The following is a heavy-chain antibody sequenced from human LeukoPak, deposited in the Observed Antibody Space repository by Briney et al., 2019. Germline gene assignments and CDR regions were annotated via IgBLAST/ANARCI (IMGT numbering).Heavy chain of an antibody. CDR3: ARTGPHYYDSSGYYAFGY. Sequence: SETLSLTCAVYGGSFSGYYWSWIRQPPGKGLEWIGEINHSGSTNYNPSLKSRVTISVDTSKNQFSLKLSPVTAADTAVYYCARTGPHYYDSSGYYAFGYWGQGTLVTVSS. J-gene: IGHJ4*02. CDR1: GGSFSGYY. V-gene: IGHV4-34*01. CDR2: INHSGST. D-gene: IGHD3-22*01.